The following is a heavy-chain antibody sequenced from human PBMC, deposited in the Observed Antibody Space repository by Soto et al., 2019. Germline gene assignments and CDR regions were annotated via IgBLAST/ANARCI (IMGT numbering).Heavy chain of an antibody. CDR2: FTPKFGTA. CDR1: GGTFRNHG. D-gene: IGHD5-12*01. V-gene: IGHV1-69*01. Sequence: QVPLVQSGAEVKKPGSSVKVSCKASGGTFRNHGISWLRQAPGQGLEWIGGFTPKFGTANYAPKFQGRVSITADESTTTASVALTNLRPEDTAVYFCARGVVSGFEFWYFDLWGLGTLITFSS. J-gene: IGHJ2*01. CDR3: ARGVVSGFEFWYFDL.